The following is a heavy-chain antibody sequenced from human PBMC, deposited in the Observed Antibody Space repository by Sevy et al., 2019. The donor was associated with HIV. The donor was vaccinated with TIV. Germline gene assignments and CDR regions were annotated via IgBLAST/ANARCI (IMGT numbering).Heavy chain of an antibody. CDR2: IYNSGST. Sequence: SETLSLTCTVSGGSISSYSWSWIRQPPGKGLEWIGYIYNSGSTNYNPSLKSRVTISVDTSKNQFSLKLSSVTAADTAVYYCARSNWFDPWGQGTLVTVSS. J-gene: IGHJ5*02. V-gene: IGHV4-59*13. CDR3: ARSNWFDP. CDR1: GGSISSYS.